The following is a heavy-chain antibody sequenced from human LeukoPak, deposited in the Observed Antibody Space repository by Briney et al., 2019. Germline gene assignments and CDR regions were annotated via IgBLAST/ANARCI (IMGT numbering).Heavy chain of an antibody. J-gene: IGHJ4*02. Sequence: SVKVSCTASGGTFSSYAISWVRQAPGQGLEWMGGIIPIFGTANYAQKFQGRVTITADESTSTAYMELSSLRSEDTAVYYCARERPAYYGSGSYPFDYWGQGTLVTVSS. CDR1: GGTFSSYA. D-gene: IGHD3-10*01. V-gene: IGHV1-69*13. CDR3: ARERPAYYGSGSYPFDY. CDR2: IIPIFGTA.